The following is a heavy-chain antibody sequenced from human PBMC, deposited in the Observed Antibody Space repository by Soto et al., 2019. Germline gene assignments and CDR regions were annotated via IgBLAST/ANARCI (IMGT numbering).Heavy chain of an antibody. CDR1: GGTFSSYT. Sequence: QVQLLQSGAEVKKPGSSVKVSCKASGGTFSSYTISWVRQAPGQGLEWMGRIIPILGIANYAQKFQDRVTITADKSTSSAYMALSSLTCEDTAVYSCARDPLRCSLGPSDWFDPWGQGTLVTVSS. CDR2: IIPILGIA. V-gene: IGHV1-69*08. J-gene: IGHJ5*02. CDR3: ARDPLRCSLGPSDWFDP. D-gene: IGHD3-10*02.